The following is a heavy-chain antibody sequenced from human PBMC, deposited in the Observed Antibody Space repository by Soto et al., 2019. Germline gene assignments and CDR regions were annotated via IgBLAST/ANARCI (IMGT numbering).Heavy chain of an antibody. Sequence: GGSLRLSCADSGVAFSNYTMNWVRQAPGKGLEWVSSISRSSRNIYYADSLKGRFTISRDNAKNALYLQMNSLRAEDTAVYYCARDLKVAGTNSFYYYGMDVWGQGTTVTVSS. V-gene: IGHV3-21*01. J-gene: IGHJ6*02. CDR3: ARDLKVAGTNSFYYYGMDV. CDR2: ISRSSRNI. CDR1: GVAFSNYT. D-gene: IGHD6-19*01.